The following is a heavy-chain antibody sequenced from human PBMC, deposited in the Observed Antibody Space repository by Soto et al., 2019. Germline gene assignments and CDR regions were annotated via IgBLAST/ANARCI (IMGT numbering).Heavy chain of an antibody. D-gene: IGHD6-13*01. CDR1: GGTFSSYR. V-gene: IGHV1-69*13. J-gene: IGHJ4*02. CDR2: IVPIYRTA. Sequence: SVEVSCKASGGTFSSYRINWVRQAPGQGLEWVGGIVPIYRTADYAQKFQGRVTITADESARTAYLEVRSLKSQDTAVYYCARDSGAKLSSSWGQGTLVTVSS. CDR3: ARDSGAKLSSS.